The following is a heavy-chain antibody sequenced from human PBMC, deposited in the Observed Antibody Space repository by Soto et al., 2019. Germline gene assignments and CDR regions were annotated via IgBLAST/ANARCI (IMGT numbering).Heavy chain of an antibody. J-gene: IGHJ6*02. CDR3: AHSLRSFYYNRLDV. CDR1: GASISSSVYY. V-gene: IGHV4-31*03. D-gene: IGHD2-15*01. CDR2: IHNSGTT. Sequence: TLCLPCTVSGASISSSVYYWSWIRQHPGKGLEWIGYIHNSGTTYNNPSLESRLIISVDTSKNQFSLRLSSVTAADTAVYYCAHSLRSFYYNRLDVLVQGTTVT.